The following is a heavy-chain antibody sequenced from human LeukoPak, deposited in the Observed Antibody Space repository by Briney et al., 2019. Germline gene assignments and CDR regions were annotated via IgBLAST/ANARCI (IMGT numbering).Heavy chain of an antibody. CDR3: PRGGFGYVYFDY. CDR2: IKQDGSEK. D-gene: IGHD3-16*01. J-gene: IGHJ4*02. CDR1: GFTFSAYW. Sequence: PGGSLRLSCVASGFTFSAYWMSWVRQAPGKGLEWVAHIKQDGSEKYSVDSVKGRFTISRDNAKNSLYLQMNSLRAQDTAVYYCPRGGFGYVYFDYWGQGTLVTVSS. V-gene: IGHV3-7*01.